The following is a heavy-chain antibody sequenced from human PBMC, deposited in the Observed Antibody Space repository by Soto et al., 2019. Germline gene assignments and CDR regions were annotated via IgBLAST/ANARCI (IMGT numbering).Heavy chain of an antibody. CDR3: ARSRYSWNGHTDFYHDMDV. CDR1: GFTFTSYA. CDR2: VSFDGSEK. D-gene: IGHD1-1*01. J-gene: IGHJ6*02. V-gene: IGHV3-30-3*01. Sequence: QVQLVESGGGVVPPGRSLRLSCEASGFTFTSYALHWVRQAPGKGLDWVATVSFDGSEKYYAESVRGRFTISRDNSKTSVYLQMNNLTPDDTAVLFCARSRYSWNGHTDFYHDMDVWGQGTTVTVS.